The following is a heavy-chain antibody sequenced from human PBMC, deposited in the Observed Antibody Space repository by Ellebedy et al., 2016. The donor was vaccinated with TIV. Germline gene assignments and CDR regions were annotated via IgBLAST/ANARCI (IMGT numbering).Heavy chain of an antibody. CDR3: ARDRGGYTYGNFDY. J-gene: IGHJ4*02. CDR1: GLTFSSYS. V-gene: IGHV3-48*02. D-gene: IGHD5-18*01. CDR2: ISSSSSTI. Sequence: GGSLRLSXAASGLTFSSYSMNWVRQAPGKGLEWVSYISSSSSTIHYADSVKGRFTISRDNAKNSLYLQMNSLRDEDTAVYYCARDRGGYTYGNFDYWGQGTLVTVSS.